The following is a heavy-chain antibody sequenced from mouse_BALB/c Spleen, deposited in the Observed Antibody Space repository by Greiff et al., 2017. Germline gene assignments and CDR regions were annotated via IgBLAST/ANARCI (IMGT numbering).Heavy chain of an antibody. D-gene: IGHD1-1*01. Sequence: EVQLQQSGPGLVKPSQSLSLTCTVTGYSITSDYAWNWIRQFPGNKLEWMGYISYSGSTSYNPSLKSRISITRDTSKNQFFMQLNSLTTEDTATSYCARSLYYCGSLYAMDYWGQGTSVTVSS. V-gene: IGHV3-2*02. CDR2: ISYSGST. CDR3: ARSLYYCGSLYAMDY. J-gene: IGHJ4*01. CDR1: GYSITSDYA.